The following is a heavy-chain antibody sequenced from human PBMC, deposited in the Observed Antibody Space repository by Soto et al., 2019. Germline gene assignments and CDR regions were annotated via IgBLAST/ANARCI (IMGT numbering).Heavy chain of an antibody. D-gene: IGHD3-9*01. J-gene: IGHJ6*02. CDR3: VILTGSPPYYYYGMDV. CDR2: IDPSDSYT. V-gene: IGHV5-10-1*01. Sequence: GESLQISCKGSGYSFTSYGISWVRQMPGKGLEWMGRIDPSDSYTNYSPSFQGHVTISADKSISTAYLQWSSLKASDTAMYYCVILTGSPPYYYYGMDVWGQGTTVTVSS. CDR1: GYSFTSYG.